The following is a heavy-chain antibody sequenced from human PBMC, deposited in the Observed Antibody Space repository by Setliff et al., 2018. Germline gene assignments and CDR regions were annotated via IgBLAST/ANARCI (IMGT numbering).Heavy chain of an antibody. J-gene: IGHJ4*02. D-gene: IGHD3-22*01. Sequence: ASVKVSCKTSGYTFTNYDIMWVRQAPGQGLEWMGWINNYNTNTKYAQKLQGRVTMTTDTFTSTAYMELRSLRSDDTAVYYCARINFYVSSGYYYAPDYWGQGTLVTVSS. V-gene: IGHV1-18*01. CDR1: GYTFTNYD. CDR2: INNYNTNT. CDR3: ARINFYVSSGYYYAPDY.